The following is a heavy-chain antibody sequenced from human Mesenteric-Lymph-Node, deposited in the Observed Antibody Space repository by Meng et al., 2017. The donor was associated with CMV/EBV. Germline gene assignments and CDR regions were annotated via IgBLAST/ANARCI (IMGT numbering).Heavy chain of an antibody. D-gene: IGHD6-13*01. J-gene: IGHJ5*02. CDR3: ARDKYSSSWQTINWFDP. CDR1: GFTFSSYW. Sequence: ETLSLTCAASGFTFSSYWMHWVRQAPGKGLVWVSRINSDGSSTSYADSVKGRFTISRDNAKNTLYLQMNSLRAEDTAVYYCARDKYSSSWQTINWFDPWGQGTLVTVSS. V-gene: IGHV3-74*01. CDR2: INSDGSST.